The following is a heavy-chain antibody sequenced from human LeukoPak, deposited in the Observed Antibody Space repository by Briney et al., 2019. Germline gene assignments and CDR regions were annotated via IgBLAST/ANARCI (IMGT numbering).Heavy chain of an antibody. J-gene: IGHJ3*02. CDR3: ARDLGGSYGGGGAFDI. D-gene: IGHD1-26*01. CDR1: GFTFSSYS. V-gene: IGHV3-21*01. CDR2: ISSSSSYI. Sequence: GGSLRLSCAASGFTFSSYSMNWVRQAPGKGLEGVTSISSSSSYIYYADSVKGRFTISRDNAKNSLYLQMNTLRAEDAAVYYCARDLGGSYGGGGAFDIWGQGTMVTVSS.